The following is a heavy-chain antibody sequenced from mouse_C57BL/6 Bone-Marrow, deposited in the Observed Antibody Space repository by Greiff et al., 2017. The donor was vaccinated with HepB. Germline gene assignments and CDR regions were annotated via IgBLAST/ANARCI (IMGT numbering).Heavy chain of an antibody. J-gene: IGHJ1*03. CDR2: ISNGGGST. CDR1: GFTFSDYY. Sequence: EVKVEESGGGLVQPGGSLKLSCAASGFTFSDYYMYWVRQTPEKRLEWVAYISNGGGSTYYPDTVKGRFTISRDNAKNTLYLQMSRLKSEDTAMYYCARRGGNYGRYFDVWGTGTTVTVSS. V-gene: IGHV5-12*01. D-gene: IGHD2-1*01. CDR3: ARRGGNYGRYFDV.